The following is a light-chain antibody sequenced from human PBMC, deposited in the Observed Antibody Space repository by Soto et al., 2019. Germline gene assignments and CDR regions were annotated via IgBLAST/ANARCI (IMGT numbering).Light chain of an antibody. J-gene: IGKJ1*01. V-gene: IGKV3-20*01. Sequence: EIAMTQSPDTLSVSPGDRATLSCRASQGVRSDLAWYQQKAGQAPRLLIYGASSRATGIPDRFSGSGSGTDFTLTISRLEPEDFAVYYCQQYGSSPGTFGQGTKVDI. CDR1: QGVRSD. CDR2: GAS. CDR3: QQYGSSPGT.